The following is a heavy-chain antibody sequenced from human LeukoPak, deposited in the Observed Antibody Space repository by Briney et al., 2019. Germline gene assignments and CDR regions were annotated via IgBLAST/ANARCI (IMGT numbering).Heavy chain of an antibody. D-gene: IGHD6-13*01. V-gene: IGHV4-30-2*01. J-gene: IGHJ4*02. CDR2: IYHSGST. Sequence: SETLSLTCAVSGGSISSGGYSWSWIRQPPGKGLEWIGYIYHSGSTYYNPSLKGRVTISVDRSENQFSLKLSSVTAADTAVYYCARVPTAAAVVYFDYWGQGTLVTVSS. CDR1: GGSISSGGYS. CDR3: ARVPTAAAVVYFDY.